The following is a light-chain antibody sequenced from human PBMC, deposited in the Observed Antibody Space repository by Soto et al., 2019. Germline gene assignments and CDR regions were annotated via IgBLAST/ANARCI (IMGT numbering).Light chain of an antibody. CDR2: GAS. V-gene: IGKV3-15*01. Sequence: EIVMTQSPATLSVSPGERATLSCRASQSVSSNLAWYQQKPGQAPRLLIYGASTRATGIPARFSGRGSGTEFTLTISRLQSEDFAVYYCQKYHNWPPWTFGQGTKVDIK. J-gene: IGKJ1*01. CDR3: QKYHNWPPWT. CDR1: QSVSSN.